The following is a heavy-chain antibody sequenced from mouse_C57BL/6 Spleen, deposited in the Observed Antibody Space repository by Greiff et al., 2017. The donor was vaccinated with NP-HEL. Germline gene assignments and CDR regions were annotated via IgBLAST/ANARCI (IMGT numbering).Heavy chain of an antibody. CDR1: GFTFSSYG. D-gene: IGHD1-1*01. CDR3: ARDYYGSSYGYYFDY. J-gene: IGHJ2*01. CDR2: ISSGGSYT. Sequence: EVKVVESGGDLVKPGGSLKLSCAASGFTFSSYGMSWVRQTPDKRLEWVATISSGGSYTYYPDSVKGRFTISRDNAKNTLYLQMSSLKSEDTAMYYCARDYYGSSYGYYFDYWGQGTTLTVSS. V-gene: IGHV5-6*01.